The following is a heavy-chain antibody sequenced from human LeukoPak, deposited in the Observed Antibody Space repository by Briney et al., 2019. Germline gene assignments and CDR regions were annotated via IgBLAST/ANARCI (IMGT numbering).Heavy chain of an antibody. CDR3: GGTYGFTAFGGFDL. Sequence: SETLSLTCSVSGVSINHYTWYWSWIRQAPGRGLEWLGYIYYSGSRYTNPSVKGRIMLSMDTSKNEYSLQVTSATAADTAVYFCGGTYGFTAFGGFDLWGGGALVAV. CDR2: IYYSGSR. V-gene: IGHV4-30-4*03. J-gene: IGHJ4*02. CDR1: GVSINHYTWY. D-gene: IGHD3-16*01.